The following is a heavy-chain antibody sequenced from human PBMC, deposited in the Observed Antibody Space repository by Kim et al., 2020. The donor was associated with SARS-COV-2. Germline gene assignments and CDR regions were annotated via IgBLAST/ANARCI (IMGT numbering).Heavy chain of an antibody. CDR2: ST. V-gene: IGHV4-4*02. Sequence: STNYHPSLKSRVTISVDKSKNQFSLKLSSVTAADTAVYYCASQLAYYFDYWGQGTLVTVSS. D-gene: IGHD2-2*01. J-gene: IGHJ4*02. CDR3: ASQLAYYFDY.